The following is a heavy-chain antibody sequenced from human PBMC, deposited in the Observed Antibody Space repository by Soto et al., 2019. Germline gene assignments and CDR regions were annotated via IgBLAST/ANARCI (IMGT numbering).Heavy chain of an antibody. CDR3: ARDSSQTGWLDP. CDR1: GFTFSQYW. V-gene: IGHV3-7*04. D-gene: IGHD2-2*01. J-gene: IGHJ5*02. CDR2: IKQDGTEK. Sequence: VQLVESGGGLVQPGGSLRLSCAASGFTFSQYWMTWVRQAPGKGLEWVANIKQDGTEKYYVDSVEGRFTISRDNAEDSLYLQMNSLRAEDTAVYYCARDSSQTGWLDPWGQGTLVTVSS.